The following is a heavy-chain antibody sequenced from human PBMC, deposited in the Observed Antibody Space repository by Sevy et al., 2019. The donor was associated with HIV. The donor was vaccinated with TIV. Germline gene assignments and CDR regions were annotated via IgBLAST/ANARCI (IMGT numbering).Heavy chain of an antibody. J-gene: IGHJ4*02. CDR3: AREDIRVAGIGYYFHS. V-gene: IGHV3-33*01. Sequence: GESLKISCAASGFSISGYGMHWVRQAPGKGLEWVAVIWYDGTNREYADSVKGRFTISRDNSKNTLYLQMNGLRVEETAVYYCAREDIRVAGIGYYFHSWGQGTLVTVSS. CDR1: GFSISGYG. CDR2: IWYDGTNR. D-gene: IGHD6-19*01.